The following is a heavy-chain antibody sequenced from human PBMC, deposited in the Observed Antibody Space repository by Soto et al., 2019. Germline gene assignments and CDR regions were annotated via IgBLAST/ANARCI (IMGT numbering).Heavy chain of an antibody. D-gene: IGHD3-3*01. J-gene: IGHJ4*02. V-gene: IGHV3-33*01. Sequence: PGGSLRLSCAASGFTFSSYGMHWVRQAPGKGLEWVAVIWYDGSNKYYADSVKGRFTISRDNSKNTLYLQMNSLRAEDTAVYYCARGMGDTIFGVVTHYFDYWGQGTLVTVSS. CDR3: ARGMGDTIFGVVTHYFDY. CDR1: GFTFSSYG. CDR2: IWYDGSNK.